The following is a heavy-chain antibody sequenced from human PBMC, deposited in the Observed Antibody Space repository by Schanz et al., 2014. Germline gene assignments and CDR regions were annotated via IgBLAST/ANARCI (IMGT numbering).Heavy chain of an antibody. J-gene: IGHJ6*02. V-gene: IGHV3-9*01. Sequence: EMQLVESGGGLVQPGRSLRLSCAASGFTFEDYAMHWVRQVPGKGLEWVAGLSWNRRSVGYADSVKGRFTISRDNAKNSLHLQMNSLRAEDTAVYYCVREGSSSPDCCYYNGMDVWGQGTTVTVSS. D-gene: IGHD6-6*01. CDR1: GFTFEDYA. CDR3: VREGSSSPDCCYYNGMDV. CDR2: LSWNRRSV.